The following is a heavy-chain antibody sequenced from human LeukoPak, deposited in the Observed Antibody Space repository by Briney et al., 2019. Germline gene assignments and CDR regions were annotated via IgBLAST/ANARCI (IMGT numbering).Heavy chain of an antibody. D-gene: IGHD6-19*01. Sequence: GASVKVSCKASGYTYTGYYIHWVRQAPGQGLEWMGWISPNSGGTSYAQKFQGRVTMTRDTSVSTAYMELSRLRSDDTAVYYCARASESGWREFDYWGQGTLVTVSS. V-gene: IGHV1-2*02. CDR1: GYTYTGYY. CDR2: ISPNSGGT. CDR3: ARASESGWREFDY. J-gene: IGHJ4*02.